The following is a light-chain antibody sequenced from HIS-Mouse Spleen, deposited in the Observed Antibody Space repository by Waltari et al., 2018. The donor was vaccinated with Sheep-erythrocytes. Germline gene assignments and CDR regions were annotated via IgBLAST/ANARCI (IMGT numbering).Light chain of an antibody. CDR1: QSIISY. V-gene: IGKV1-39*01. CDR2: AAS. J-gene: IGKJ4*01. CDR3: QQSYSTPPLT. Sequence: DIQMTQSPSSLSAFVGARVTITCRASQSIISYLNWYQQKPGKAPKLLIYAASSLQSGVPSRFSGSGSVTDFTLTISSLQPEDFATYYCQQSYSTPPLTFGGGTKVEIK.